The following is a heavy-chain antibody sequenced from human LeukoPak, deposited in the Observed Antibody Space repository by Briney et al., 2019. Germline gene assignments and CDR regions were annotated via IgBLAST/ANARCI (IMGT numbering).Heavy chain of an antibody. Sequence: GGSLRLSCAASGFTFSSYAMSWVRQAPGKGLEWVSAISGSGGSTYYADSVKGRFTISRDNSKNTLYLQMNSLRAEDTAVYYCAKDTKPYSSSWYWSYWGQGTLVTVSS. CDR2: ISGSGGST. D-gene: IGHD6-13*01. J-gene: IGHJ4*02. CDR3: AKDTKPYSSSWYWSY. V-gene: IGHV3-23*01. CDR1: GFTFSSYA.